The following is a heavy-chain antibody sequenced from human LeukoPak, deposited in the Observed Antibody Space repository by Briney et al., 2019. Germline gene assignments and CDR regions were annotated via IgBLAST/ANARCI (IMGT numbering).Heavy chain of an antibody. V-gene: IGHV4-59*01. D-gene: IGHD1-1*01. CDR2: IYYGVST. CDR1: GRSISSYY. Sequence: SETLSLTYTVSGRSISSYYWSWIRQPPGKRLEWIGYIYYGVSTNYNPSLKSRAPISVETPKNQFSLKLSSVTAADTAVYYCERVGGMENYYYMVVWGKGTTVTVSS. J-gene: IGHJ6*03. CDR3: ERVGGMENYYYMVV.